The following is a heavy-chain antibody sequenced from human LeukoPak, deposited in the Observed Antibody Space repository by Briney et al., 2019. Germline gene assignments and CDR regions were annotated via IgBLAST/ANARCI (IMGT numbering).Heavy chain of an antibody. Sequence: PGGSLRLSCAASGFTFSSYGMHWVRQAPGKGLEWVAVISYDGSKKYYVDSVKGRVTISRDNSKNTLYLQMNSLRAEDTAVYYCAKERLELDYWGQGALVTVSS. V-gene: IGHV3-30*18. CDR1: GFTFSSYG. CDR2: ISYDGSKK. D-gene: IGHD1-1*01. J-gene: IGHJ4*02. CDR3: AKERLELDY.